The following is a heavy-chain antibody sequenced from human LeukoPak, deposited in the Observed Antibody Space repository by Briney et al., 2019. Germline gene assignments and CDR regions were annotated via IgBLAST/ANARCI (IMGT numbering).Heavy chain of an antibody. V-gene: IGHV3-21*01. J-gene: IGHJ5*02. CDR1: GFTFNTYT. CDR3: ARGADGVSSNSRGWFDP. CDR2: IGSGSAYS. Sequence: GGSLRLSCAASGFTFNTYTMNWVRQAPGKGLEWVSSIGSGSAYSYYAESVKGRFIISRDNAKNSLYLQMNSLRAEDTAVYSCARGADGVSSNSRGWFDPWGQGTLVTVSS. D-gene: IGHD2-15*01.